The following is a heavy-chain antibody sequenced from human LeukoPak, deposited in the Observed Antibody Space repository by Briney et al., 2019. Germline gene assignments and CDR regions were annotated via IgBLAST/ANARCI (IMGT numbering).Heavy chain of an antibody. CDR2: IYTGGNT. J-gene: IGHJ4*02. CDR3: ARGDDSGYYDYFDY. V-gene: IGHV3-53*01. CDR1: GFTVDSNY. D-gene: IGHD3-22*01. Sequence: GGSLRLSCAASGFTVDSNYLSWVRQAPGKGLEWVSTIYTGGNTYYAASVKGRFTISRDFSKNSVFLHMNSLRAEDTAMYYCARGDDSGYYDYFDYWGQGALVTVSS.